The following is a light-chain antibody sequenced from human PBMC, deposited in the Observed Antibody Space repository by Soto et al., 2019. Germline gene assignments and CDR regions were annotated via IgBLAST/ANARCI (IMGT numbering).Light chain of an antibody. CDR2: GAS. CDR3: HQYGTSPFT. V-gene: IGKV3-20*01. CDR1: ESVTNFY. Sequence: EIVLTQSPDTLSLSPGQSATLSCRASESVTNFYLAWYQQKPGQAPRLIVYGASNRASRIPDRFSGSGSGTDFTLTITRVEPTDFAIYYCHQYGTSPFTFGPGTRVDIK. J-gene: IGKJ3*01.